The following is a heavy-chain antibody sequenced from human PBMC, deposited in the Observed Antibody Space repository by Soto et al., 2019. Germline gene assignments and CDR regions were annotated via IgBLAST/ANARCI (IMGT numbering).Heavy chain of an antibody. J-gene: IGHJ5*02. CDR2: IIPIFGTA. CDR3: AREIRRTRYCSGCSCLGGWFDP. V-gene: IGHV1-69*01. D-gene: IGHD2-15*01. Sequence: QVQLVQSGAGVKKPGSSVKVSCKASGGTFSSYAISWVRQAPGQGLEWMGGIIPIFGTANYAQKFQGRVTITADESTSTAYMELSSLRSEDTAVYYCAREIRRTRYCSGCSCLGGWFDPWGQGTLVTVSS. CDR1: GGTFSSYA.